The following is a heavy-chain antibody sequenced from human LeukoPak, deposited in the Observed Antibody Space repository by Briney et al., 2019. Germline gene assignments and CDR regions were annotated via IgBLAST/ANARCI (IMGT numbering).Heavy chain of an antibody. Sequence: SETLSLTCAVYGESFSGYYWSWIRQPPGKGLEWIGEINHSGSTNYNPSLKSRVTISVDTSKIQFSLKLSSVTAADTAVYYCARAGLRVTMVRRSYFDYWGQGTLVTVSS. CDR2: INHSGST. D-gene: IGHD3-10*01. V-gene: IGHV4-34*01. CDR1: GESFSGYY. CDR3: ARAGLRVTMVRRSYFDY. J-gene: IGHJ4*02.